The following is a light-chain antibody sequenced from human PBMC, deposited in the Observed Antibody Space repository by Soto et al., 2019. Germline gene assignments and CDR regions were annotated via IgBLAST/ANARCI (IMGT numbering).Light chain of an antibody. CDR1: QSVSGW. J-gene: IGKJ1*01. CDR2: DAS. Sequence: DIQMTQSPSTLSASIGDTVTITCRASQSVSGWLAWYQQKPGKAPTLLIYDASALPRGVPSRFSGSGSRTEFTLTISSLQPDDFATYYCQQYDTYSGTFGQGTKVEIK. CDR3: QQYDTYSGT. V-gene: IGKV1-5*01.